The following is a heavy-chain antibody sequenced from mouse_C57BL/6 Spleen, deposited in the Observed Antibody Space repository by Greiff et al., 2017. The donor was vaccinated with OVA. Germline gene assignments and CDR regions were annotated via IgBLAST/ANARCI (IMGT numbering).Heavy chain of an antibody. CDR1: GYTFTSYW. Sequence: QVHVKQPGAELVKPGASVKMSCKASGYTFTSYWITWVKQRPGQGLEWIGDIYPGSGSTNYNEKFKSKATLTVDTSSSTAYMQLSSLTSEDSAVYYCARSGNWDDWFAYWGQGTLVTVSA. V-gene: IGHV1-55*01. J-gene: IGHJ3*01. CDR2: IYPGSGST. CDR3: ARSGNWDDWFAY. D-gene: IGHD4-1*01.